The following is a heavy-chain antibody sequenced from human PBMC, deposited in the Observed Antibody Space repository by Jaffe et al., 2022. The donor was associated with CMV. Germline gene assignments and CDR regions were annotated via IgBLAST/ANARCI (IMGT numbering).Heavy chain of an antibody. J-gene: IGHJ4*02. CDR2: IFPGDSDT. CDR1: GYTFNNYW. V-gene: IGHV5-51*01. D-gene: IGHD3-22*01. CDR3: ARHRNFRDSSGYQPLDY. Sequence: EVQLVQSGAEVKKPGESLKISCECSGYTFNNYWIGWVRQMPGKGLEWMGIIFPGDSDTRYSPSFQGQVTISVDTSINTAYLQWSSLRTSDTAIYYCARHRNFRDSSGYQPLDYWGQGTLVTVSS.